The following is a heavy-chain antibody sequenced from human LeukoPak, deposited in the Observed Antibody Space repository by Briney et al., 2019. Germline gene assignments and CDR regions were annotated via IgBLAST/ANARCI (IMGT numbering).Heavy chain of an antibody. CDR3: AKPYSYGYRLPDY. CDR1: GFTVSSNY. J-gene: IGHJ4*02. CDR2: IYSGGST. Sequence: PGGSLRLSCAASGFTVSSNYMSWVRQAPGKGLEWVSVIYSGGSTYYADSVKGRFTISRDNSKNTLYLQMNSLRAEDTAVYYCAKPYSYGYRLPDYWGQGTLVTVSS. V-gene: IGHV3-53*01. D-gene: IGHD5-18*01.